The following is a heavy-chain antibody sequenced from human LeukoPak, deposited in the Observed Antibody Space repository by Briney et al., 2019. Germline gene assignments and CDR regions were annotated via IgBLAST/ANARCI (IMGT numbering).Heavy chain of an antibody. Sequence: PRGSLRLSCAASGFTPSTYDINWVRQAPGRGLEWVSGSSGSGHRTYYADTVKCRFTISRDKTTKTLYLQMNSLRAEDTAVYYCAKVPWGDTSRMVYWGQGTLVTVSS. CDR3: AKVPWGDTSRMVY. J-gene: IGHJ4*02. D-gene: IGHD1-26*01. CDR1: GFTPSTYD. CDR2: SSGSGHRT. V-gene: IGHV3-23*01.